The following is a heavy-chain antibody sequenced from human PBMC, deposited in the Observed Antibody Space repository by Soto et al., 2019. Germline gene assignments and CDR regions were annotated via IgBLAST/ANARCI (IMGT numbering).Heavy chain of an antibody. Sequence: GGSLRLSCKASGFDFSTYSMNWVRQAPGKGLEWIAYVSMDSDTIHYADSVKGRFTISRDDPENSLYLQMNSLRDEDTSTYYCARLYYDYVWGQGTTVTVSS. J-gene: IGHJ6*02. CDR2: VSMDSDTI. D-gene: IGHD3-3*01. CDR3: ARLYYDYV. CDR1: GFDFSTYS. V-gene: IGHV3-48*02.